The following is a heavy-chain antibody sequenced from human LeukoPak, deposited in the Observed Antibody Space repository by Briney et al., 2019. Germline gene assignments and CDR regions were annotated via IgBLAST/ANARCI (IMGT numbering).Heavy chain of an antibody. CDR2: IYHSGST. Sequence: SSETLSLTCTVSGYSISSGYYWGWIRQPPGKGLEWIGSIYHSGSTYYNPSLKSRATISVDTSKNQFSLRLSSVTAADTAVYYCARDPPTVTTHNHGFDPWGQGTLVTVSS. CDR3: ARDPPTVTTHNHGFDP. V-gene: IGHV4-38-2*02. D-gene: IGHD4-17*01. J-gene: IGHJ5*02. CDR1: GYSISSGYY.